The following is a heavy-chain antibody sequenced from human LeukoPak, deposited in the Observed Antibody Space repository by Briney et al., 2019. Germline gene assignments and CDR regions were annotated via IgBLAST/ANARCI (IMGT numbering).Heavy chain of an antibody. Sequence: GGSLRLSCAASGFTFSSYGMHWVRQAPGKGLGWVAVISYDGSNKYYAGSVKGRFTISRDNAKNSLYLQMNSLRAEDTAVYYCARLYSSSSGKAFDIWGQGTMVTVSS. CDR1: GFTFSSYG. D-gene: IGHD6-6*01. J-gene: IGHJ3*02. CDR2: ISYDGSNK. CDR3: ARLYSSSSGKAFDI. V-gene: IGHV3-30*03.